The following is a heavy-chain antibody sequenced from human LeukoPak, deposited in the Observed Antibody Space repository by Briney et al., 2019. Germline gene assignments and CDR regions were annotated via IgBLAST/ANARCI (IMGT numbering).Heavy chain of an antibody. CDR1: GYTFNSYG. CDR3: ARAGGYCSGGSCYLMGFDY. Sequence: ASVKVSCKSSGYTFNSYGITWVRQAPGQGLEWMGWINPNSGGTNYAQKFQGRVTMTRDTSISTAYMELSRLRSDDTAVYYCARAGGYCSGGSCYLMGFDYWGQGTLVTVSS. J-gene: IGHJ4*02. V-gene: IGHV1-2*02. CDR2: INPNSGGT. D-gene: IGHD2-15*01.